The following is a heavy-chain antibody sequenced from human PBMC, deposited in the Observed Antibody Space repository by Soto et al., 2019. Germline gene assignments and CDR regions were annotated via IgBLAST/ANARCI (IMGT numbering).Heavy chain of an antibody. CDR3: TKKLSHEGSGTNYFDH. V-gene: IGHV3-23*01. D-gene: IGHD6-19*01. CDR2: IRGSGTNL. J-gene: IGHJ4*02. CDR1: GFTFSSYV. Sequence: EVQLLESGGGLIQPGGSLRLSCAASGFTFSSYVMNWVRQAPGKGLQWVSAIRGSGTNLLYADSVKGRLTLSRDTSRNTVYLPMDSLRAEDTALYYCTKKLSHEGSGTNYFDHLGLGTLVTFSS.